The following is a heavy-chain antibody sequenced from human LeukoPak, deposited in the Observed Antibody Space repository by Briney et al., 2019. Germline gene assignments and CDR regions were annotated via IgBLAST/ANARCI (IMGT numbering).Heavy chain of an antibody. V-gene: IGHV3-23*01. D-gene: IGHD5-12*01. CDR1: GIVFSNTA. J-gene: IGHJ5*02. CDR2: ISGGGERT. Sequence: GGSLRLSCAASGIVFSNTAMNWARQSPGRGLEWVSAISGGGERTFYADSVKGRFSISRDNSKNMLYLQMNSLRADDTAIYYCGKDGGQYNSGPEFDPRGQGALVTVSS. CDR3: GKDGGQYNSGPEFDP.